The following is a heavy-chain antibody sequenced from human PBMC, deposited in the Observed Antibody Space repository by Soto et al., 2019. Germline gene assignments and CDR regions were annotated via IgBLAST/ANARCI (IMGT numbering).Heavy chain of an antibody. V-gene: IGHV3-20*04. CDR2: IDSNGDYT. Sequence: GGSLGLSCAASGFTFAAYGMSWVRQVPGKGLEWVSGIDSNGDYTDYEDSVKGRFTISRDNAKNSLSLQMNSLRVDDTGVYYCARQDYYDRSGSFYGMDVWGQGPTVTVSS. CDR3: ARQDYYDRSGSFYGMDV. J-gene: IGHJ6*02. CDR1: GFTFAAYG. D-gene: IGHD3-22*01.